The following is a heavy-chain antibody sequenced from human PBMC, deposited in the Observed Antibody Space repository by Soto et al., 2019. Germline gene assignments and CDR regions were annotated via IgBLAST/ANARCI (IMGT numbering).Heavy chain of an antibody. D-gene: IGHD6-13*01. Sequence: ASETLSLTCTVSGVSISSSSYYWGWIRQPPGKGLEWIGSIYYSGSTYYNPSLKSRVTISVDTSKNQFSLKLSSVTAADTAVYYCARDFPGIAAAGRGRYFDYWGQGTLVTVSS. CDR3: ARDFPGIAAAGRGRYFDY. CDR1: GVSISSSSYY. V-gene: IGHV4-39*02. CDR2: IYYSGST. J-gene: IGHJ4*02.